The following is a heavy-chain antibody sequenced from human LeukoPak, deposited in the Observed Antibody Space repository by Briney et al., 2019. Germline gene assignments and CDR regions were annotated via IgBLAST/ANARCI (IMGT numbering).Heavy chain of an antibody. CDR3: AREVNTMVRGVIGGYFDY. CDR1: GYTFTGYY. D-gene: IGHD3-10*01. V-gene: IGHV1-2*02. CDR2: INPNSGGT. Sequence: GASVKVSCKASGYTFTGYYMHWVRQAPEQGLEWMGWINPNSGGTNYAQKFQGRVTMTRDTSISTAYMELSRLRSDDTAVYYCAREVNTMVRGVIGGYFDYWGQGTLVTVSS. J-gene: IGHJ4*02.